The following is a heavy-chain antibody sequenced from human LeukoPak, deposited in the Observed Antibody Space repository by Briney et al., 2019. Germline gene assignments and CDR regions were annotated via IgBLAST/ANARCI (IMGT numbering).Heavy chain of an antibody. CDR1: GGSISSGDYY. D-gene: IGHD1-26*01. CDR3: ARVINDATPTRYYCYYGMDV. J-gene: IGHJ6*02. CDR2: IYYSGST. V-gene: IGHV4-30-4*02. Sequence: PSETLSLTCTVSGGSISSGDYYWSWIRQPPGKGLEWIGYIYYSGSTYYNPSLKSRVTISVDTSKNQFSLKLSSVTAADTAVYYCARVINDATPTRYYCYYGMDVWGQGTTVTVSS.